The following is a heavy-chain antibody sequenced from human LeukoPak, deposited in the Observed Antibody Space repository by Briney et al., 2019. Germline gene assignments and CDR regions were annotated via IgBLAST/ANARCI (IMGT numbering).Heavy chain of an antibody. CDR2: INPSGGST. D-gene: IGHD3-3*01. CDR3: VRDKFLVTIFYYYGMDV. Sequence: GASAKVSCKASGYTFTSYYMHWVRQAPGQGLEWMGIINPSGGSTSYAQKFQGRVTMTRDTSTSTVYMELSSLRSEDTAVYYCVRDKFLVTIFYYYGMDVWGQGTTVTVSS. J-gene: IGHJ6*02. CDR1: GYTFTSYY. V-gene: IGHV1-46*01.